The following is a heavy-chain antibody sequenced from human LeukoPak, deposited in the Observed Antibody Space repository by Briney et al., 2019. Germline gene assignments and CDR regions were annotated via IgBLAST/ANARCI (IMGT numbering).Heavy chain of an antibody. Sequence: GGSLRLSCAASGFTFSSYDMHWVRQAPGKGLEWVAFIRYDGSNKYYADSVKGRFTISRDNSKNTLYLQMNSLRAEDTAVYYCVKDQAPYYYDSSAFEDWGQGTLVTVSS. CDR1: GFTFSSYD. CDR3: VKDQAPYYYDSSAFED. J-gene: IGHJ4*02. D-gene: IGHD3-22*01. V-gene: IGHV3-30*02. CDR2: IRYDGSNK.